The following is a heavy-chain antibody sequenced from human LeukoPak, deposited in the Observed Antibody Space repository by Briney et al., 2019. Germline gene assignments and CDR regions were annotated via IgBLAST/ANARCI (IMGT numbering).Heavy chain of an antibody. CDR1: GYTFTGYY. CDR2: INPNSGGT. D-gene: IGHD3-22*01. CDR3: ARGDYDSSGYAFDI. J-gene: IGHJ3*02. V-gene: IGHV1-2*02. Sequence: ASVKVSCKASGYTFTGYYMHWVRQAPGQGLEWMGWINPNSGGTNYAQKFQGRVTMTRDTSISTACMELSRLRSDDTAVYYCARGDYDSSGYAFDIWGQGTMVTVSS.